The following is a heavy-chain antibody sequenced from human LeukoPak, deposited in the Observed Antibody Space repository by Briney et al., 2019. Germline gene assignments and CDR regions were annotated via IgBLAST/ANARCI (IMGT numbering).Heavy chain of an antibody. D-gene: IGHD2-8*01. CDR1: GYTFTGYY. Sequence: ASVKVSCKASGYTFTGYYMHWVRQAPGQGLEWMGRINPNSGGTNYAQKFQGRVTMTRDTSISTAYMELSSLRSEDTAVYYCATDRGGRLYRAGFDYWGQGTLVTVSS. V-gene: IGHV1-2*06. CDR2: INPNSGGT. CDR3: ATDRGGRLYRAGFDY. J-gene: IGHJ4*02.